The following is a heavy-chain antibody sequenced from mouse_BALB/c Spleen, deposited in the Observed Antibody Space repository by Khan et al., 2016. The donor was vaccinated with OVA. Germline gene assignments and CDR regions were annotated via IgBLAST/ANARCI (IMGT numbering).Heavy chain of an antibody. J-gene: IGHJ4*01. CDR3: ARPPYFSYTLDH. CDR1: GYSFTNYG. CDR2: INTYTGNP. Sequence: QIQLVQSGPELKKPGETVKISCKASGYSFTNYGMNWVKQSPGKALKWMGWINTYTGNPTYADDFKGRFAFSLETSASTAYLQINNLKNDDTATYFCARPPYFSYTLDHWGQGTSVTVSS. D-gene: IGHD2-10*01. V-gene: IGHV9-3-1*01.